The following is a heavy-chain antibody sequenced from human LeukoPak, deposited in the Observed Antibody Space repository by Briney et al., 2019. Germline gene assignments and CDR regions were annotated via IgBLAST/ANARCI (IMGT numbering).Heavy chain of an antibody. CDR3: ARDSPLYSSSWYGMDV. D-gene: IGHD6-13*01. J-gene: IGHJ6*02. CDR1: GFTFSSYA. V-gene: IGHV3-30*04. CDR2: ISYDGSNK. Sequence: GGSLRLSCAASGFTFSSYAMHWVRQAPGKGLEWVAVISYDGSNKYYAGSVKGRFTISKDNSKNTLYLQMNSLRAEDTAVYYCARDSPLYSSSWYGMDVWGQGTTVTVSS.